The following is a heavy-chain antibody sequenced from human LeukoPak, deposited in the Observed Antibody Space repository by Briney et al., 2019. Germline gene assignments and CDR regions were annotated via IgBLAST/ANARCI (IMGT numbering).Heavy chain of an antibody. V-gene: IGHV3-21*01. J-gene: IGHJ4*02. CDR1: GFTFSSYS. D-gene: IGHD5-18*01. CDR3: ARVRGYSSRDFGY. Sequence: GGSLRLSCAASGFTFSSYSMNWVRQAPGKGLEWVSSISSTSSYIYYADSVKGRFTISRDNAKNSLYLQMNSLRAEDTAVYYCARVRGYSSRDFGYWGQGTLVTVSS. CDR2: ISSTSSYI.